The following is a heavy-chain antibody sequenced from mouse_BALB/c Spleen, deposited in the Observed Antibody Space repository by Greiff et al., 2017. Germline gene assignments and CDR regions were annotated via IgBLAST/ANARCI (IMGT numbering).Heavy chain of an antibody. D-gene: IGHD2-12*01. CDR3: ARGTYYKPGYFDY. Sequence: VQLQHSGPELVKPGASVKISCKASGYTFTDYYINWVKQKPGQGLEWIGWIYPGSGNTKYNEKFKGKATLTVDTSSSTAYMQLSSLTSEDTAVYVCARGTYYKPGYFDYWGQGTTLTVSS. CDR1: GYTFTDYY. CDR2: IYPGSGNT. J-gene: IGHJ2*01. V-gene: IGHV1-84*02.